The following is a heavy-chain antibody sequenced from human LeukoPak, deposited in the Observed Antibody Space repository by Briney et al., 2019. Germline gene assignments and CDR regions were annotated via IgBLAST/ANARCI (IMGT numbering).Heavy chain of an antibody. CDR3: ASDGERDYYDSSGYFDY. Sequence: SETLSLTCAVYGGSFSGYYWSWIRQPPVKGLEWIGEINHSGSTNYNPSLKSRVTISVDTSKNQFSLKLSSVTAADTAVYYCASDGERDYYDSSGYFDYWGQGTLVTVSS. D-gene: IGHD3-22*01. V-gene: IGHV4-34*01. CDR1: GGSFSGYY. J-gene: IGHJ4*02. CDR2: INHSGST.